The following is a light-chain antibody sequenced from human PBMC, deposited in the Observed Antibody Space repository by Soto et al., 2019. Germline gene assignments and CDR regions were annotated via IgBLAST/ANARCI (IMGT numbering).Light chain of an antibody. CDR2: GAS. Sequence: IVMTQSQATLSVSPVEGATLSCRASQSVSSKLAWYQQKPGQAPRLLIYGASTRATGIPARFSGSGSGTDFTLTITRLEPEDFAVYYCQQYGSSPRTFGQGTRLEIK. V-gene: IGKV3-15*01. CDR3: QQYGSSPRT. CDR1: QSVSSK. J-gene: IGKJ5*01.